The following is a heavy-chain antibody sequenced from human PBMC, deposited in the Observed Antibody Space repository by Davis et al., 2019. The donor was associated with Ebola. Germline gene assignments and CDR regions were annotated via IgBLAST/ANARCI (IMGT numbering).Heavy chain of an antibody. CDR3: ARLLGPLYCSGGSCYYDY. D-gene: IGHD2-15*01. V-gene: IGHV5-51*01. J-gene: IGHJ4*02. CDR2: IYPGDSDT. CDR1: GYSFTNYW. Sequence: GESLKISCKTSGYSFTNYWIGWVRQMPGRGLEWMGTIYPGDSDTIYSPSFQGQVTISADKSISTAYLQWSSLKASDTAMYYCARLLGPLYCSGGSCYYDYWGQGTLVTVSS.